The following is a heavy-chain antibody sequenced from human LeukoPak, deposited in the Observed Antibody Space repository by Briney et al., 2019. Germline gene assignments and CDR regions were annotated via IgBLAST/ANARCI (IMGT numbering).Heavy chain of an antibody. CDR3: AKEGCLYDPSYYYDLDV. D-gene: IGHD2/OR15-2a*01. Sequence: GGSLRLSCAASGFTFSNYDLHWLRQASGKGLEWVSAIDTAGDRSYPVSGKGRFTISRENAKNSLFLQMNNLIDGDAGVYCCAKEGCLYDPSYYYDLDVWGKGTRVTVSS. J-gene: IGHJ6*03. CDR2: IDTAGDR. CDR1: GFTFSNYD. V-gene: IGHV3-13*01.